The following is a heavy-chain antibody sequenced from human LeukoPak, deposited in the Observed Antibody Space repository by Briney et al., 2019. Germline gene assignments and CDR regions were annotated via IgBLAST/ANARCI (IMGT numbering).Heavy chain of an antibody. V-gene: IGHV1-2*06. CDR3: ARDGSRSSGWGFDY. CDR2: INPNNGGT. D-gene: IGHD6-19*01. CDR1: GYTFTGYY. Sequence: ASVKVSCKASGYTFTGYYMHWVRQAPGQGLEWMGRINPNNGGTNYAQKFQGRVTMTRDTSISTAYMELSRLRSDDTAVYYCARDGSRSSGWGFDYWGQGTLVTVSS. J-gene: IGHJ4*02.